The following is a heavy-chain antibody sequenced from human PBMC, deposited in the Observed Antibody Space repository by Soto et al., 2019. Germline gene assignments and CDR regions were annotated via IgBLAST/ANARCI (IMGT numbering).Heavy chain of an antibody. CDR2: IDPSDCYI. CDR3: ARHGAAIWLGY. J-gene: IGHJ4*02. CDR1: GYTFSGHW. V-gene: IGHV5-10-1*01. Sequence: PGESLKISCKTSGYTFSGHWISWVRQVPGKGLQWMGNIDPSDCYINYNPAFRGHATFTVDKSSSTAFLHWRSVGPSGTAIYYCARHGAAIWLGYWGQGTLVTVSS. D-gene: IGHD6-19*01.